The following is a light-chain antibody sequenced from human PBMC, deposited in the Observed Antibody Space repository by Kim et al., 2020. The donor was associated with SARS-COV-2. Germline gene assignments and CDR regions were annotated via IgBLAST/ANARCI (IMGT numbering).Light chain of an antibody. Sequence: RATFNCKSSQSILDRSKNKNHLAWYQQKPGQPPKLLVYWASTRESGVPDRFSGSGSGTDFTLTISSLQAEDVAVYYCQQYYTTPPTFGGGTKLEIK. J-gene: IGKJ4*01. CDR2: WAS. CDR3: QQYYTTPPT. CDR1: QSILDRSKNKNH. V-gene: IGKV4-1*01.